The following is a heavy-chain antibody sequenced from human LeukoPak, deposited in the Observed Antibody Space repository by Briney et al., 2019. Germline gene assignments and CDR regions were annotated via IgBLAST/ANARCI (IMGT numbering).Heavy chain of an antibody. CDR2: ISSSSSTI. D-gene: IGHD6-13*01. CDR3: AKRIAAAGKYYFDY. V-gene: IGHV3-48*01. Sequence: GGSLRLSCAASGFTFSSYSMNWVRQAPGKGLEWVSYISSSSSTIYYADSVKGRFTISRDNAKNTLYLQMNSLRVEDTALYYCAKRIAAAGKYYFDYWGQGTLVTVSS. CDR1: GFTFSSYS. J-gene: IGHJ4*02.